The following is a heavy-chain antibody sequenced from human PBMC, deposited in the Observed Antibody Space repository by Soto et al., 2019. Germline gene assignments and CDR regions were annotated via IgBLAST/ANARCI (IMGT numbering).Heavy chain of an antibody. CDR3: TGGYCTGGTCYSGYFQH. Sequence: EVRLVQSGGGLVQPGGSLKLSCAASGFTFSGSTVHWVRQASGEGLQWVGRIRSKANDYATTYIASVKGRFTISRDDSRNTAYLQMSDLKTEDTAVYYCTGGYCTGGTCYSGYFQHWGQGALVTVFS. V-gene: IGHV3-73*02. D-gene: IGHD2-15*01. CDR1: GFTFSGST. CDR2: IRSKANDYAT. J-gene: IGHJ1*01.